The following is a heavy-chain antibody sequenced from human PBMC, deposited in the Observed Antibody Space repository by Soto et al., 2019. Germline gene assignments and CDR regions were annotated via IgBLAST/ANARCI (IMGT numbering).Heavy chain of an antibody. V-gene: IGHV4-4*02. CDR2: ISHSGTS. D-gene: IGHD1-20*01. CDR3: ARVVLSITRGAFDA. Sequence: QVQLQESGPGLVKPSGTLSLTCAVSGGSISSTHWWTWVRQSPGKGLEYIGEISHSGTSNSNPSLKSRVTLAVDQSMNHFSLTLTSVTAADTAVYYCARVVLSITRGAFDAWGQGTPVIVSS. CDR1: GGSISSTHW. J-gene: IGHJ3*01.